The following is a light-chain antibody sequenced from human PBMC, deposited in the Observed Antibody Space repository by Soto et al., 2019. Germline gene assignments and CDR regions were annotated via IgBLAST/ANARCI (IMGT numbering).Light chain of an antibody. CDR3: SSYAGINNLGV. J-gene: IGLJ1*01. CDR2: EVN. Sequence: QSALTQPPSASGSPGQSVTISCTGTSSDVGGYKYVCWYQQHPGIAPKLMIFEVNKRPSGVPDRFSGSKSGNTASLTVSGHQAEDEADYYCSSYAGINNLGVFGTGTKVTVL. V-gene: IGLV2-8*01. CDR1: SSDVGGYKY.